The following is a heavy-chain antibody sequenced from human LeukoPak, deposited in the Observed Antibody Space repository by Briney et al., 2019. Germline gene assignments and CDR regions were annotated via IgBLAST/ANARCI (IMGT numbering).Heavy chain of an antibody. D-gene: IGHD3-10*01. V-gene: IGHV3-30*02. J-gene: IGHJ4*02. Sequence: GGSLRLSCAASGFTFSSYGMHWVRQAPGKGLEWVAFIRYDGSNKYYADSVKGRFTISRDNAKNSLYLQMDSLRAEDTAVYYCARVPVGSYDFDYWGQGTLVTVSS. CDR1: GFTFSSYG. CDR2: IRYDGSNK. CDR3: ARVPVGSYDFDY.